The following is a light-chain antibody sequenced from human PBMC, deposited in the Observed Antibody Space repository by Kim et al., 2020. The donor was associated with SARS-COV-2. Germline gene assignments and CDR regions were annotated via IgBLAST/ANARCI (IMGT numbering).Light chain of an antibody. J-gene: IGKJ4*01. Sequence: PVERATLSCRASQNIDTYLAWYLQRPGQAPRLLVYDASNRATGVPDRFSGSGSGTDFTLTISSLEPEDFSLYYCQQRNSWPPAVTFGGGTKVDIK. CDR3: QQRNSWPPAVT. V-gene: IGKV3-11*01. CDR1: QNIDTY. CDR2: DAS.